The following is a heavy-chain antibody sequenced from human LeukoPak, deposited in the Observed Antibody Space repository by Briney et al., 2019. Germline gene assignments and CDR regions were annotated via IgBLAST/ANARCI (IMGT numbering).Heavy chain of an antibody. CDR1: GFTFSSYA. CDR2: ISAGGAGT. V-gene: IGHV3-23*01. CDR3: AKRGVAERDFDI. J-gene: IGHJ3*02. Sequence: GGSLRLSCAASGFTFSSYAMSWVRQAPGKGLEWVSAISAGGAGTYYADSVKGRFTISRGNAKNTLYLQMDSLRDEDTAVYYCAKRGVAERDFDIWGQGTMVTVSS. D-gene: IGHD2-15*01.